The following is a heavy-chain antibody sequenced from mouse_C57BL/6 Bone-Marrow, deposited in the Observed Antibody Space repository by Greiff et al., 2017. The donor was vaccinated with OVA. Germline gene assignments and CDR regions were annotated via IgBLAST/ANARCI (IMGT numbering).Heavy chain of an antibody. J-gene: IGHJ4*01. CDR1: GYTFTSYW. V-gene: IGHV1-64*01. CDR2: IHPNSGST. D-gene: IGHD1-1*01. Sequence: QVQLQQPGAELVKPGASVKLSCKASGYTFTSYWMHWVKQRPGQGLEWIGMIHPNSGSTNYNEKFKSKATLTVDKSSGTAYMQLSSLTSEDSAVYYCARCLYYYGSRKYAMDYWGQGTSVTVSS. CDR3: ARCLYYYGSRKYAMDY.